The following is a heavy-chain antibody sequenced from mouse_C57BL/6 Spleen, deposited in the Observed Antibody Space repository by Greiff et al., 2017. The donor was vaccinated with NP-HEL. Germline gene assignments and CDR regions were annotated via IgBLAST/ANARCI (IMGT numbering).Heavy chain of an antibody. D-gene: IGHD1-1*01. Sequence: QVQLQQSGAELVRPGASVKLSCKASGYTFTDYYINWVKQRPGQGLEWIARIYPGSGNTYYNEKFKGKATLTAEKSSSTAYMQLSSLTSEDSAVYFCAREVHYYGSSLWYFDVWGTGTTVTVSS. J-gene: IGHJ1*03. CDR3: AREVHYYGSSLWYFDV. V-gene: IGHV1-76*01. CDR2: IYPGSGNT. CDR1: GYTFTDYY.